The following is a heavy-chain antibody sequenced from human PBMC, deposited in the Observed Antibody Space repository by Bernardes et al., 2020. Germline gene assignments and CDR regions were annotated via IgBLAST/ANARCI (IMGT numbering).Heavy chain of an antibody. CDR1: GFTFSSYG. CDR3: AKDFRRLSFNTAMALFDY. Sequence: GWSLRLSCAASGFTFSSYGMHWVRQAPGKGLEWVAVISYDGSNKYYADSVKGRFTISRDNSKNTLYLQMNSLRAEDTAVYYCAKDFRRLSFNTAMALFDYWGQGTLVTVSS. V-gene: IGHV3-30*18. D-gene: IGHD5-18*01. CDR2: ISYDGSNK. J-gene: IGHJ4*02.